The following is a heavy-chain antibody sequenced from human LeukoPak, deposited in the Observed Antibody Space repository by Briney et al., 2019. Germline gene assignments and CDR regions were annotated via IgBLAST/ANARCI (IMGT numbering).Heavy chain of an antibody. CDR2: IMIGGDGK. J-gene: IGHJ4*02. V-gene: IGHV3-23*01. CDR3: VRAAPRDCSPASCSLFDT. CDR1: GFTVSNYA. D-gene: IGHD2-2*01. Sequence: GGSLRLSCAGSGFTVSNYAMSWVRRAPRKGLEWVSTIMIGGDGKHYADSVKGRFTISRDRSESTLYLQMNGLRADDTAVYYCVRAAPRDCSPASCSLFDTWGQGTLITVSS.